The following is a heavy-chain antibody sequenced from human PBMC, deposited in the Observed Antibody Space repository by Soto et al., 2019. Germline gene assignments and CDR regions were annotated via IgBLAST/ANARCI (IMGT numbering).Heavy chain of an antibody. CDR2: ISPYNDDT. V-gene: IGHV1-18*01. J-gene: IGHJ4*02. Sequence: GASVKVSCTTSGYTFINYGIPWVRQAPGQGPEWMGWISPYNDDTKYAQKFQGRVTITADESTSTAYMELSSLRSEDTAVYYCARESYCSGGSCYRQFDYWGQGTLVTVSS. D-gene: IGHD2-15*01. CDR1: GYTFINYG. CDR3: ARESYCSGGSCYRQFDY.